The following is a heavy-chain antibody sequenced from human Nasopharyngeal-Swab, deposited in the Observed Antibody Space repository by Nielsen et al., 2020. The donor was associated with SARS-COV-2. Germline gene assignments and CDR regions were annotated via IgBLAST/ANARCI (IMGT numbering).Heavy chain of an antibody. V-gene: IGHV1-8*01. D-gene: IGHD3-10*01. CDR1: GYTFTSYD. J-gene: IGHJ6*02. CDR2: MDPNSGNT. Sequence: ASVKVSCKASGYTFTSYDINWVRQATGQGLEWMGWMDPNSGNTGYAQKFQGRVTMTRNTSISIAYMELSSPRSEDTAVYYCARRGISGFITMVRGVISYGMDVWGQGTTVTVSS. CDR3: ARRGISGFITMVRGVISYGMDV.